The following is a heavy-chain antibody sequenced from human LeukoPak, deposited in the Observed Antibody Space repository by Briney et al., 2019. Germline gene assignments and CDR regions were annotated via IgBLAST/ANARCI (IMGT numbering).Heavy chain of an antibody. D-gene: IGHD3-22*01. Sequence: PSETLSLTCTVSGGSISSYYWSWIRQPPGKGLEWIGYIYYSGSTNYNPSLKSRVTISVDTSKNQFSLKLSSVTAADTAVYYCARESYYDSSGYYDYYYGMDVWGQGTTVTVPS. V-gene: IGHV4-59*01. CDR1: GGSISSYY. J-gene: IGHJ6*02. CDR2: IYYSGST. CDR3: ARESYYDSSGYYDYYYGMDV.